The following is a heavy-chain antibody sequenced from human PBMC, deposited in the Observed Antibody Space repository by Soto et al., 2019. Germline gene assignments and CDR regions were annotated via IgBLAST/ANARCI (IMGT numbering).Heavy chain of an antibody. CDR3: ASTLGYCCSTSCYHDAFDI. CDR2: IIPIFGTA. Sequence: SVKVSCKASGGTFSSYAISWVRQAPGQGLEWMGGIIPIFGTANYAQKFQGRVTITADESTSTAYMELSSLRSEDTAVYYCASTLGYCCSTSCYHDAFDIWGQATMVTVS. J-gene: IGHJ3*02. V-gene: IGHV1-69*13. CDR1: GGTFSSYA. D-gene: IGHD2-2*01.